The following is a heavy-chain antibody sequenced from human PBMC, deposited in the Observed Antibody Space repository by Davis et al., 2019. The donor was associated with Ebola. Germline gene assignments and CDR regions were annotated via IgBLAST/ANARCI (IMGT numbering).Heavy chain of an antibody. J-gene: IGHJ6*02. V-gene: IGHV3-30*02. CDR2: IWYDGRNK. CDR1: GFTFSSYG. Sequence: GESLKISCAASGFTFSSYGLHWVRQPPGKGLEWVAVIWYDGRNKYYADSVKDRFTISRDNSKNTLYLQMNSLRVEDTAVYYCAKASAAVAGTQAYFGMDVWGQGTTVTVSS. CDR3: AKASAAVAGTQAYFGMDV. D-gene: IGHD6-19*01.